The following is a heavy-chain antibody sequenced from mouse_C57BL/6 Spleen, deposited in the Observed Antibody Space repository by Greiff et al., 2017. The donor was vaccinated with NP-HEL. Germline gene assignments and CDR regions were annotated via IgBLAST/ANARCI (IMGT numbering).Heavy chain of an antibody. Sequence: EVQVVESGGGLVKPGGSLKLSCAASGFTFSSYAMSWVRQTPEKRLEWVATISDGGSYTYYPDNVKGRFTISRDNAKNNLYLQMSHLKSEDTAMYYCARDRSYSNYDYFDYWGQGTTLTVSS. CDR1: GFTFSSYA. CDR2: ISDGGSYT. CDR3: ARDRSYSNYDYFDY. D-gene: IGHD2-5*01. V-gene: IGHV5-4*01. J-gene: IGHJ2*01.